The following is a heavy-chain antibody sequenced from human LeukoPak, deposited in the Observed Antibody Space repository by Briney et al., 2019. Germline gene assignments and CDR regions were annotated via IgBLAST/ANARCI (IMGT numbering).Heavy chain of an antibody. CDR3: AREAEWGLLHFDY. CDR2: IIPILGIA. J-gene: IGHJ4*02. Sequence: SVKVSCKASGYTFTSYGISWVRQAPGQGLEWMGRIIPILGIANYAQKFQGRVTITADKSTSTAYMELSSLRSEDTAVYYCAREAEWGLLHFDYWGQGTLVTVSS. CDR1: GYTFTSYG. V-gene: IGHV1-69*04. D-gene: IGHD1-26*01.